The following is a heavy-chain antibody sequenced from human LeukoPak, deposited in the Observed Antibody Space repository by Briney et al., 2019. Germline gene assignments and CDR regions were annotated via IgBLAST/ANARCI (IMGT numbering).Heavy chain of an antibody. J-gene: IGHJ4*02. CDR1: GFTFTSDA. CDR3: VYGAPFDN. Sequence: GGSLRLSCAASGFTFTSDAMHWVRQAPGKGLLWVSRINADGRATAYADSVKGRFVISRDNAKNMLYLQLNNLRAEDTAVYYCVYGAPFDNWGQGTLVTVSS. V-gene: IGHV3-74*01. CDR2: INADGRAT. D-gene: IGHD4-17*01.